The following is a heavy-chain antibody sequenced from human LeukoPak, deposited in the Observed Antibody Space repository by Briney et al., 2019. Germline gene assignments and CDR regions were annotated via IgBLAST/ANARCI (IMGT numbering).Heavy chain of an antibody. V-gene: IGHV1-46*01. CDR2: INPSGGST. Sequence: ASVKVSCKASGYTFTSYYMHWVRQAPGQGLEWMGIINPSGGSTSYAQKFQGRVTMTRDMSTSTVYMELSSLRSEDTAVYYCARDLVEDTIFGVVIRGLFDYWGQGTLVTVSS. D-gene: IGHD3-3*01. J-gene: IGHJ4*02. CDR3: ARDLVEDTIFGVVIRGLFDY. CDR1: GYTFTSYY.